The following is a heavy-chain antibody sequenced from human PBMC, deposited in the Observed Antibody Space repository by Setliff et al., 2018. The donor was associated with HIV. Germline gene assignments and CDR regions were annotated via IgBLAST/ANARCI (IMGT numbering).Heavy chain of an antibody. Sequence: SETLSLTCTVSGGSISTHYWSWIRQPPGKGLEWIGTVYYDASTIYTPSLNSRVIISVDTSKSQFSVKLSSVTAADTAVYYCARGKGRFVYWGQGTLVTVSS. CDR3: ARGKGRFVY. V-gene: IGHV4-59*11. CDR1: GGSISTHY. CDR2: VYYDAST. J-gene: IGHJ4*02.